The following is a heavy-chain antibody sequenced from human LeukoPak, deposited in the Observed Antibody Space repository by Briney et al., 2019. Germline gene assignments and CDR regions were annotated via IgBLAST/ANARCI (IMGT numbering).Heavy chain of an antibody. V-gene: IGHV1-8*02. CDR3: ARDNSVGDTAWWFDP. J-gene: IGHJ5*02. D-gene: IGHD1-26*01. CDR2: MNPNSGNT. Sequence: SVKVSCKASGYTFTSYDINWVRQATGQGLEWMGWMNPNSGNTGYAQKFQGRVTMTRDMSTSTDYMELSSLRSEDTAVYYCARDNSVGDTAWWFDPWGQGTLVTVSS. CDR1: GYTFTSYD.